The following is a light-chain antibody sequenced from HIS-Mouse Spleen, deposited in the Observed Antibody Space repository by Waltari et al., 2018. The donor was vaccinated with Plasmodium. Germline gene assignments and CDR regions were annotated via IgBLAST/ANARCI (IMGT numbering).Light chain of an antibody. CDR1: QSTSSW. Sequence: DIQMTQSPSTLSASVGDRVTITCRASQSTSSWLAWYQQKPGKAPKLLIYKASGLERGVPSRFSGSGSGTEFTLTISSLQPDDFATYYCQQYNSYWTFGQGTKVEIK. J-gene: IGKJ1*01. CDR2: KAS. CDR3: QQYNSYWT. V-gene: IGKV1-5*03.